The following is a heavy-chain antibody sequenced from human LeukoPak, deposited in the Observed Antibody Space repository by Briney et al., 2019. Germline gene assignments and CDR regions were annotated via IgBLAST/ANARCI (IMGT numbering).Heavy chain of an antibody. J-gene: IGHJ4*02. CDR2: ISYDGSNK. Sequence: PGRSLRLSCAASGFTFSSYAMHWVRQAPGKGLEWVAVISYDGSNKYYADSAKGRFTISRDNSKNTLYLQMNSLRAEDTAVYYCARGIAVRSFDYWGQGTLVTVSS. CDR1: GFTFSSYA. V-gene: IGHV3-30*04. CDR3: ARGIAVRSFDY. D-gene: IGHD6-19*01.